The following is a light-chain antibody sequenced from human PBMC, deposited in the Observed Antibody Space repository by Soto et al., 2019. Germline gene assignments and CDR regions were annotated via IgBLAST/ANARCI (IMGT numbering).Light chain of an antibody. Sequence: EIVLTQSPGTLSLSPGEGATLSWRASQGFTSTSLAWYQQKPGQAPRLLISGASRRAAGIPDRFSGSGSGTDFTLTISRLESEDIAVYYCQQYDSSPRTFGQGTKVDIK. V-gene: IGKV3-20*01. CDR3: QQYDSSPRT. CDR2: GAS. CDR1: QGFTSTS. J-gene: IGKJ1*01.